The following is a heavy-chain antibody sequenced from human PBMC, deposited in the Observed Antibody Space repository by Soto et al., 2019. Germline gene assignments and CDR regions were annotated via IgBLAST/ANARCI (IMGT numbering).Heavy chain of an antibody. J-gene: IGHJ4*02. CDR2: ASYDGSET. D-gene: IGHD2-2*02. Sequence: GGSLRLSCAASGFDFRSYGIHWVRQAPGRGLEWVAAASYDGSETYYADSAKGRFTVSKEISKNTVFLQMNALRHEDTALYFCVRDYGWPIPTFDSWGQGTPVPVS. CDR1: GFDFRSYG. CDR3: VRDYGWPIPTFDS. V-gene: IGHV3-30*03.